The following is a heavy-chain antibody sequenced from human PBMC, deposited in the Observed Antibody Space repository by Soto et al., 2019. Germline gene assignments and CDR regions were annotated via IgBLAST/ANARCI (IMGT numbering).Heavy chain of an antibody. Sequence: QVQLVESGGGVVQPGRSLRLSCAASGFTFSSYAMHWVRQAPGKGLEWVAVISYDGSNKYYADSVKGRFTISRDNSKNTLYLQMNSLRAEDTAVYYCASGFSGVGAINRNYWGQGTLVTVSS. J-gene: IGHJ4*02. CDR2: ISYDGSNK. CDR1: GFTFSSYA. D-gene: IGHD1-26*01. V-gene: IGHV3-30-3*01. CDR3: ASGFSGVGAINRNY.